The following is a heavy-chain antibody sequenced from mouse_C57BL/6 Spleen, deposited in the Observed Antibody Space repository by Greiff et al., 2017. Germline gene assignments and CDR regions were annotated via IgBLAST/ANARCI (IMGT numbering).Heavy chain of an antibody. V-gene: IGHV5-9-1*02. D-gene: IGHD2-3*01. J-gene: IGHJ3*01. CDR3: TRYDGYYGAY. Sequence: EVQVVESGQGLVKPGRCLKLSCAASGFTFSSYAMYWVRQTPEKRLEWLAYISSGGDYDYYAATVTGRFSISSDNARKTLYRQMSRLKSEETAMYYGTRYDGYYGAYWGQGTLVTVSA. CDR1: GFTFSSYA. CDR2: ISSGGDYD.